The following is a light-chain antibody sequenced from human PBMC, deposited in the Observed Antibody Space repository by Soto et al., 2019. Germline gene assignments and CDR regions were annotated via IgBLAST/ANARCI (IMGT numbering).Light chain of an antibody. CDR1: QRVSSSS. J-gene: IGKJ1*01. Sequence: EIVLTQSPGTLSLSPGERATLSCRASQRVSSSSLAWYQQKSGQSPRLLISATSNRATGFPDRFSGSGSGTDFTLTISRLEPEDFAVCYCQHYATSPTFGLGTKVDIK. V-gene: IGKV3-20*01. CDR2: ATS. CDR3: QHYATSPT.